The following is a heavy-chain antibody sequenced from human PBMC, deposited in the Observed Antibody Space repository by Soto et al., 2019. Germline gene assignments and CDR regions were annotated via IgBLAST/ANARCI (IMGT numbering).Heavy chain of an antibody. CDR1: GGSFKSGSYS. J-gene: IGHJ4*02. V-gene: IGHV4-61*01. Sequence: QVQLQESGPGLVKPSETLSLTCTVSGGSFKSGSYSWSWIRQPPGKGLEWIGYVYHTGRTSYIPALMGRVSISMDTSKNQFSLNLESVTAADTAVYFCARDFAYFDSWGQGTLVTVSS. CDR3: ARDFAYFDS. CDR2: VYHTGRT. D-gene: IGHD3-3*01.